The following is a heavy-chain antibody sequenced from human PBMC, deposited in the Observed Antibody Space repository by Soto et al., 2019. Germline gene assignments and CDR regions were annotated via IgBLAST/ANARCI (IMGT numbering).Heavy chain of an antibody. D-gene: IGHD2-15*01. CDR3: ARATNSCHSGGKQAIWFDA. CDR2: IIPIFGTA. CDR1: GGTFSSYA. V-gene: IGHV1-69*13. Sequence: SVKVSCKASGGTFSSYAISWVRQAPGQGLEWMGGIIPIFGTANYAQKFQGRVTITADESTSTAYMELSSLRSEDTAVYYCARATNSCHSGGKQAIWFDAWGQGTRVTVSP. J-gene: IGHJ5*02.